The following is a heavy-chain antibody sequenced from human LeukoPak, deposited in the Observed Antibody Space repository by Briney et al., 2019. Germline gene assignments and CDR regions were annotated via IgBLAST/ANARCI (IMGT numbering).Heavy chain of an antibody. Sequence: SETLSLTCTVSGGSISSSSYYWGWIRQPPGTGLEWLGSIYYSGSTYYNPSLKSRVTISVDTSKNQFSLKLSSVTAADTAVYYYARQKEPYSSSWYGERENWFDPWGQGTLVTVSS. D-gene: IGHD6-13*01. V-gene: IGHV4-39*01. J-gene: IGHJ5*02. CDR2: IYYSGST. CDR3: ARQKEPYSSSWYGERENWFDP. CDR1: GGSISSSSYY.